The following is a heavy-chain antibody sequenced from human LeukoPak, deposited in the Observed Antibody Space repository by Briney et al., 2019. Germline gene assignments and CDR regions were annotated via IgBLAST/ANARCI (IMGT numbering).Heavy chain of an antibody. CDR3: ARGRGSYYDRYYFDY. V-gene: IGHV3-7*01. J-gene: IGHJ4*02. Sequence: GGSLRLSCAASGFTFSSYWMSWVRQAPGEGLEWVANIKQDGSEKYYVDSVKGRFTISRDNAKNSLYLQMNSLRAEDTAVYYCARGRGSYYDRYYFDYWGQGTLVTVSS. CDR1: GFTFSSYW. D-gene: IGHD1-26*01. CDR2: IKQDGSEK.